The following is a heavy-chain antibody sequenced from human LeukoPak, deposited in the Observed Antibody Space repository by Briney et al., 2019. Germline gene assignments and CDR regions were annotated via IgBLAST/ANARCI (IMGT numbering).Heavy chain of an antibody. CDR2: ISDIGSI. D-gene: IGHD3-3*01. CDR3: ARVPYYDFWSGFEGLYYFDS. J-gene: IGHJ4*02. Sequence: MTSETLSLTCTVSGGSISSYYWSWIRQPPGKGLEWIAYISDIGSINYNPSLKSRVTISLDTSKNQFSLKLSSVTAADTAVYYCARVPYYDFWSGFEGLYYFDSWGQGTLVTVSS. V-gene: IGHV4-59*12. CDR1: GGSISSYY.